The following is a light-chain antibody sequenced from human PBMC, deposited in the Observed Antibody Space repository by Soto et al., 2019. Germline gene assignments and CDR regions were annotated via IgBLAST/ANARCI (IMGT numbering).Light chain of an antibody. V-gene: IGLV1-47*01. Sequence: QSVLNQPPSASGTPGQRVTISCSGSSSNIGSNYVYWYQQLPGTAPKLLIYRNNQRPSGVPDRFSGSKSGTSASLAISGLRSEDEADYYCAAWDDSLSGPNVVFGGGTKLTVL. CDR3: AAWDDSLSGPNVV. CDR1: SSNIGSNY. CDR2: RNN. J-gene: IGLJ2*01.